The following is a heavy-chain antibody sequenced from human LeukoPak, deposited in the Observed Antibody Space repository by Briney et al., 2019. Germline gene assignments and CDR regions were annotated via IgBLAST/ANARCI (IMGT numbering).Heavy chain of an antibody. CDR1: GFSFSSYG. J-gene: IGHJ4*02. D-gene: IGHD2-15*01. V-gene: IGHV3-33*01. CDR2: IWYDGGND. CDR3: ARSGGYCSGGSRYTLFDY. Sequence: GGSLRLSCAASGFSFSSYGMHWVRQAPGKGLEWVAVIWYDGGNDYYADSVQGRFTISRDNSKNTLYLQMNSLRAQDTAVYYCARSGGYCSGGSRYTLFDYWGQGTLVTVSS.